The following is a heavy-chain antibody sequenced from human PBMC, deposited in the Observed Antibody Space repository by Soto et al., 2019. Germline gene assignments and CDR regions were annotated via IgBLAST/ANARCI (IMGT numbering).Heavy chain of an antibody. V-gene: IGHV1-69*06. D-gene: IGHD2-2*01. CDR2: IIPLSATT. CDR3: ARGFDDSGIVVVPAANPWYYGRDV. CDR1: GGTLSNNA. J-gene: IGHJ6*02. Sequence: QVQLVQSGTEVKKPGSSVKVSCKASGGTLSNNAISWVRQAPGQGLEWMGGIIPLSATTNYAHKFQGRVTITADRSTSTAYMELTSLKSEDTAVYYCARGFDDSGIVVVPAANPWYYGRDVWGQGTTVTVSS.